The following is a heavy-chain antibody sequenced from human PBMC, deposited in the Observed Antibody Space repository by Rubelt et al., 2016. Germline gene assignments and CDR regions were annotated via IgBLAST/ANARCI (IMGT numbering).Heavy chain of an antibody. V-gene: IGHV4-38-2*02. CDR3: ATHYYGMDV. CDR2: VYYSGST. CDR1: GYSISSGYY. J-gene: IGHJ6*02. Sequence: QVQLQESGPGLVKPSETLSLTCTVSGYSISSGYYWGWIRQPPGKGLEWIGSVYYSGSTYYNPSLKSRVTISVDTSKNQVSRKLSSVTAADTAVYYCATHYYGMDVWGQGTTVTVSS.